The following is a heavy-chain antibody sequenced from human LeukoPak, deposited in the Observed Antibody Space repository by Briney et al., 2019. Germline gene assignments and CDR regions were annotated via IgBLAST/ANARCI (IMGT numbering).Heavy chain of an antibody. D-gene: IGHD3-22*01. V-gene: IGHV1-46*01. J-gene: IGHJ4*02. Sequence: ASVKVSCKASGYTFTSYYMHWVRQASGQGLEWMGIINPSGGSTSYAQKFQGRVTMTRDTSTSTVYMELSSLRSEDTAVYYCARDAYYDSSGYYFDYWGQGTLVTVSS. CDR1: GYTFTSYY. CDR3: ARDAYYDSSGYYFDY. CDR2: INPSGGST.